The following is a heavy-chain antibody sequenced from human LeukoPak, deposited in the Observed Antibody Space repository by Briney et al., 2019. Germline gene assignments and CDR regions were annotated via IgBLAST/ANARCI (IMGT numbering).Heavy chain of an antibody. J-gene: IGHJ3*02. CDR3: ARRYSGYGNAFDI. CDR1: GGSISSYY. D-gene: IGHD5-12*01. CDR2: IYYSGST. Sequence: SETLSLTCTVSGGSISSYYWSWIRQPPGKGLEWIGYIYYSGSTNYSLSLKSRVTISVDTSKNQFSLKLYSVTAADTAVYYCARRYSGYGNAFDIWGQGTMVTVSS. V-gene: IGHV4-59*08.